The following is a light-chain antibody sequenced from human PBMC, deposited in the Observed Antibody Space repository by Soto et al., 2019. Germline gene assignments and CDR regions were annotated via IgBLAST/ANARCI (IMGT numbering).Light chain of an antibody. CDR2: DVS. CDR1: GSDVGGFPY. V-gene: IGLV2-11*01. CDR3: CSYAATYIFV. J-gene: IGLJ1*01. Sequence: QSALTQPRSVSGSPGQSVTISCTGTGSDVGGFPYVSWYQQHPGKAPKLMIYDVSKRPSGVPDRFSGSKSGTTASLTISGLQAEDEADYYCCSYAATYIFVFGTGTKLTVL.